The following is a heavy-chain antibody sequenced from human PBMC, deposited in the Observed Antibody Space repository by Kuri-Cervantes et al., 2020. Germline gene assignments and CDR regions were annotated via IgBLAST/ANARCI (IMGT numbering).Heavy chain of an antibody. V-gene: IGHV1-3*02. CDR2: SNAGNGNT. D-gene: IGHD3-10*01. CDR3: AREGKVVTMVRGVYYYYGMDV. Sequence: SVKVSCKASGYTFTSYAMHWVRQAPGQRLEWMGWSNAGNGNTKYSQEFQGRVTITRDTSASTAYMELRSLRSDDTAVYYCAREGKVVTMVRGVYYYYGMDVWGQGTTVTVSS. J-gene: IGHJ6*02. CDR1: GYTFTSYA.